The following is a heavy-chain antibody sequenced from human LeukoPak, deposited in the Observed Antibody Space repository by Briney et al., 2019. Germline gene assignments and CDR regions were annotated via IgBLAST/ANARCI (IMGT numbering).Heavy chain of an antibody. V-gene: IGHV3-7*01. D-gene: IGHD2-8*01. CDR3: ARVNGEDDY. CDR1: GFSFTTYW. CDR2: INQDGSEE. Sequence: PGGSLRLSCEASGFSFTTYWMTWLRQAPGKGLEWVASINQDGSEEWYMDSEKGRLTISRDNARNSLHLQMNSLTVEDTAVYYCARVNGEDDYWGQGTLVTVSS. J-gene: IGHJ4*02.